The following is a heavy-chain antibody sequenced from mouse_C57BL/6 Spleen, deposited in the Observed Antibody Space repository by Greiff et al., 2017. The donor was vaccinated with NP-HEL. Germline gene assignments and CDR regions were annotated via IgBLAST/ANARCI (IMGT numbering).Heavy chain of an antibody. CDR3: ARDRGYGNSEAMDY. CDR2: ISDGGSYT. V-gene: IGHV5-4*01. D-gene: IGHD2-10*02. J-gene: IGHJ4*01. Sequence: DVMLVESGGGLVKPGGSLKLSCAASGFTFSSYAMSWVRQTPEKRLEWVATISDGGSYTYYPDNVKGRFTITRDNAKNNLYLQMSHLKSEDTAMYYCARDRGYGNSEAMDYWGQGTSVTVSS. CDR1: GFTFSSYA.